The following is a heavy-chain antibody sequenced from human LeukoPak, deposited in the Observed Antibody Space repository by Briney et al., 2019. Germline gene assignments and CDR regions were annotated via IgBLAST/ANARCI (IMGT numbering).Heavy chain of an antibody. V-gene: IGHV1-69*13. CDR3: ARTDLGGVRFLWFDP. J-gene: IGHJ5*02. CDR2: IIPIFGTA. CDR1: GGTFSSYA. Sequence: SMKVSCKASGGTFSSYAISWVRQAPGQGLEWMGGIIPIFGTANYAQKFQGRVTITADESTSTAHMELSSLRSEDTAVYYCARTDLGGVRFLWFDPWGQGTLVTVSS. D-gene: IGHD3-3*01.